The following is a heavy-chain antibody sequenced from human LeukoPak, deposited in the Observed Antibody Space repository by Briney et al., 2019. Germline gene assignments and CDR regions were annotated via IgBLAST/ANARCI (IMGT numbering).Heavy chain of an antibody. CDR1: GFTVNSNY. V-gene: IGHV3-66*01. J-gene: IGHJ4*02. CDR2: IYSDGST. D-gene: IGHD6-19*01. CDR3: ARAAVAGGH. Sequence: SGGSLRLSCAASGFTVNSNYMYWVRQAPGEGLEWVSVIYSDGSTYYADSVKGRFTISRDNSKNTLYLQMNSLRGEDTAVYYCARAAVAGGHWGQGTLVTVSS.